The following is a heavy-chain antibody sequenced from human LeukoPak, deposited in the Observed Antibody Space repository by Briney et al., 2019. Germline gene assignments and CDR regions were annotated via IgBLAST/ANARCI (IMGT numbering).Heavy chain of an antibody. D-gene: IGHD3-16*02. CDR1: GYTFTSYG. V-gene: IGHV1-18*01. Sequence: ASVKVSCKASGYTFTSYGISWVRQVPGQGLEWMGWISAYNGNTNYAQKLQGRVTMTTDTSTSTAYMELRSLRSDDTAVYYCARDTADDYVWGSYRLPFDYWGQGTLVTVSS. J-gene: IGHJ4*02. CDR3: ARDTADDYVWGSYRLPFDY. CDR2: ISAYNGNT.